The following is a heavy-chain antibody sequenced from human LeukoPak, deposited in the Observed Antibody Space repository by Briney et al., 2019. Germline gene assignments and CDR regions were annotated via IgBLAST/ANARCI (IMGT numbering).Heavy chain of an antibody. CDR2: INASGGST. J-gene: IGHJ5*02. Sequence: ASVKVSCKASGYTFTSYGISWVRQAPGQGLEWMGIINASGGSTNYAQNFQGRVTMTRDTSTSTVYMELSSLRSEDTAVYYCARGAEISSGWYLRYNWFDPWGQGTLVTVSS. CDR1: GYTFTSYG. V-gene: IGHV1-46*01. CDR3: ARGAEISSGWYLRYNWFDP. D-gene: IGHD6-19*01.